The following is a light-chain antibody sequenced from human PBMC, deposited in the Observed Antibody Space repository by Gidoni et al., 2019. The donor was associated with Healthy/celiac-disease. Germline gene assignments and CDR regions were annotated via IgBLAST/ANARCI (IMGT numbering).Light chain of an antibody. CDR3: QQYNNWLRT. Sequence: EIVMTQSPATLSVSPGERATLSCRASQSVSSNLAWYQQKPVQAPRLLIYGASTRATGIPARFSGSWSGTEFTLTISSLQSEDFAVYYCQQYNNWLRTFGGGTKVEIK. CDR1: QSVSSN. CDR2: GAS. J-gene: IGKJ4*01. V-gene: IGKV3-15*01.